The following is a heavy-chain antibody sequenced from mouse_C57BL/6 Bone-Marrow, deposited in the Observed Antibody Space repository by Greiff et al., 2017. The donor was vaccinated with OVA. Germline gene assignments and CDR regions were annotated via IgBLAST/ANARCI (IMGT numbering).Heavy chain of an antibody. D-gene: IGHD1-1*01. J-gene: IGHJ1*03. CDR2: ISSGGDYI. CDR1: GFTFSSYA. CDR3: TRADGSGYEYFDV. V-gene: IGHV5-9-1*02. Sequence: EVKLVESGEGLVKPGGSLKLSCAASGFTFSSYAMSWVRQTPEKRLEWVAYISSGGDYIYYADTVKGRFTISRDNARNTLYLQMSSLKSEDTAMYYCTRADGSGYEYFDVWGTGTTVTVSS.